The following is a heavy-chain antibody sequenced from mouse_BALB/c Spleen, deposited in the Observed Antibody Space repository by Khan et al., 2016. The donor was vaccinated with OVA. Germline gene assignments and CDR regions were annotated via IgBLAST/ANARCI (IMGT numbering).Heavy chain of an antibody. CDR2: VSTGGGYT. V-gene: IGHV5-6*01. D-gene: IGHD1-1*01. J-gene: IGHJ3*01. Sequence: EVQLQESGGDLVKPGGSLKLSCAASGFTFSTYGMSWVRQTPDKRLELVATVSTGGGYTYYPDSVKGRFTISRDNAKNTLYLQMSSLKSEDTAMFYCARLAYYYDSEGFAYWGQGTLVTVSA. CDR1: GFTFSTYG. CDR3: ARLAYYYDSEGFAY.